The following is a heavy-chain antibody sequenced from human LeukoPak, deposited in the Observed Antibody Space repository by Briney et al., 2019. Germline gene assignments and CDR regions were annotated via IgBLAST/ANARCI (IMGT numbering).Heavy chain of an antibody. J-gene: IGHJ4*02. CDR1: GGTFSSYA. CDR2: IIPMFGTT. V-gene: IGHV1-69*13. Sequence: SVKVSCKSSGGTFSSYAISWVRQAPGQGLEWMGGIIPMFGTTGYAQKFLGRVTITADESTTTAYMELSSLRSEDTAVYYCAREDGSGSFQPQFDYWGQGTLVTVSS. CDR3: AREDGSGSFQPQFDY. D-gene: IGHD3-10*01.